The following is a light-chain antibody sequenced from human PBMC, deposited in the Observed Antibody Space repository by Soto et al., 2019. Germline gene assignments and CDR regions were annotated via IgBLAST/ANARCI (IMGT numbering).Light chain of an antibody. J-gene: IGKJ1*01. Sequence: EVVLTQSPGTLSLSPGERATLSCRASQNIRGNELAWYQQKPGQAPRLLIYRGSSRATGIPDRFSGRWAGTDFTLTISRLEPEYFAVYYCQDYGTSAPWTFGQGTKVEIK. CDR1: QNIRGNE. CDR2: RGS. CDR3: QDYGTSAPWT. V-gene: IGKV3-20*01.